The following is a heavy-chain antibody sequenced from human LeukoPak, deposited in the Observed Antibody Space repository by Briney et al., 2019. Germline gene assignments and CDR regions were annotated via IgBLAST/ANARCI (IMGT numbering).Heavy chain of an antibody. V-gene: IGHV3-30*02. CDR1: GFTFSSYG. J-gene: IGHJ4*02. CDR2: IWYGGSNK. D-gene: IGHD1-26*01. CDR3: ANEVLSGSNYFFIY. Sequence: GGSLSLSCAASGFTFSSYGMPWVRQAPGQGLGWVAVIWYGGSNKYYADSVKGRFTISRDNSKNTLYLQMNSLRAEDTAVYYCANEVLSGSNYFFIYRGQGTQVTVSS.